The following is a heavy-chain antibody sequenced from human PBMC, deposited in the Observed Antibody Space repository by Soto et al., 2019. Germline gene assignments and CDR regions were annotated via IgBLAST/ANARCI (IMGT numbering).Heavy chain of an antibody. CDR3: ARESGSGYCSGGSCTYYYYYGMDV. D-gene: IGHD2-15*01. J-gene: IGHJ6*02. CDR2: IWYDGSNK. CDR1: GFTFSSYG. V-gene: IGHV3-33*01. Sequence: PGWSLRLSCAASGFTFSSYGMHWVRQAPGKGLEWVAVIWYDGSNKYYADSVKGRFTISRDNSKNTLYLQMNSLRAEDTAVYYCARESGSGYCSGGSCTYYYYYGMDVWGQGTTVTVSS.